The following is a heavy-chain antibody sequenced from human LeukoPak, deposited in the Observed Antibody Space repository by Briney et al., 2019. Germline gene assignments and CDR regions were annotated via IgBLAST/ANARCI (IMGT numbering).Heavy chain of an antibody. D-gene: IGHD2-21*01. CDR3: ANTRRGCGGDYSQYYYYYMDV. CDR2: IYYSGNS. V-gene: IGHV4-59*01. Sequence: PSETLSLTCTVSGGSISSYYWSWIRQPPGKGLEWIGYIYYSGNSNYNPSLKSRVTISVDTSKNQFSLKLSSVTAADTAVYYCANTRRGCGGDYSQYYYYYMDVWGKGTTVTVSS. CDR1: GGSISSYY. J-gene: IGHJ6*03.